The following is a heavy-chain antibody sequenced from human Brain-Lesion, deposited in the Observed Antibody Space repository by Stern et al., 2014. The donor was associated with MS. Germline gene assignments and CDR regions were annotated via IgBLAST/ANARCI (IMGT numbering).Heavy chain of an antibody. Sequence: EVQLEESGGGLVQPGRSLRLSCAASGFTFDDYAMHWVRQAPGKGLEWVSGIRWKSGNIGYADSVKGRFTISRDNAKNSLYLQMNSLRAEDTALYYCAKDGAGYYYDSSGAFDIWGQGTMVTVSS. CDR1: GFTFDDYA. D-gene: IGHD3-22*01. CDR3: AKDGAGYYYDSSGAFDI. CDR2: IRWKSGNI. V-gene: IGHV3-9*01. J-gene: IGHJ3*02.